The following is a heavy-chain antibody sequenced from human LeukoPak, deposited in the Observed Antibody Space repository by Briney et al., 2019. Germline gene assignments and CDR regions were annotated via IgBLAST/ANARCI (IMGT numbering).Heavy chain of an antibody. V-gene: IGHV3-20*04. CDR2: INWNGGST. CDR3: ARTLGGSYESDY. D-gene: IGHD1-26*01. J-gene: IGHJ4*02. CDR1: GFTFDDYG. Sequence: PGGSLRLSCAASGFTFDDYGMSWVRQAPGEGLEWVSGINWNGGSTGYADSVKGRFTISRDNAKNSLYLQMNSLRAEDTALYYCARTLGGSYESDYWGQGTLVTVSS.